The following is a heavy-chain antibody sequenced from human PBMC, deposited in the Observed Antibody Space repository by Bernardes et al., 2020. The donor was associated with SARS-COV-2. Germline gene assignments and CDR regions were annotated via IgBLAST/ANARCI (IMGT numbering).Heavy chain of an antibody. CDR2: LSAYHGDT. CDR3: ARHGEGDVVVPVNIFSGMDV. V-gene: IGHV1-18*01. CDR1: GYTFSTYG. J-gene: IGHJ6*02. Sequence: ASVKVSCKASGYTFSTYGMSWVRQAPGQGLEWIGWLSAYHGDTKFAQRLQGRVTMSTDTSTSTAYMELRSLRSDDTAVYYCARHGEGDVVVPVNIFSGMDVWGQGTTVTVSS. D-gene: IGHD2-2*01.